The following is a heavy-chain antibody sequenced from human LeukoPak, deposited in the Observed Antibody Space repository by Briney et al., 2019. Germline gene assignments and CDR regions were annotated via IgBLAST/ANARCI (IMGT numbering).Heavy chain of an antibody. CDR2: IYPSDSDT. D-gene: IGHD2-15*01. CDR1: GYRFTDYW. Sequence: GESLKISCKGSGYRFTDYWIGWVRQMPGKGLEWMGIIYPSDSDTKYSPSFQGQVTISVDKSISTAYLQWSSLKASDTAMYYCARLGHCDGGSCSNTYYYTMDVWGQGTTVTVSS. CDR3: ARLGHCDGGSCSNTYYYTMDV. V-gene: IGHV5-51*01. J-gene: IGHJ6*02.